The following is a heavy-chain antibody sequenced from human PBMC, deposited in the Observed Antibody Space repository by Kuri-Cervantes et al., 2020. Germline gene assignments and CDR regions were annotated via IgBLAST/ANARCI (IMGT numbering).Heavy chain of an antibody. V-gene: IGHV3-48*02. CDR1: GFTFSSYS. CDR2: ISSSTSTI. J-gene: IGHJ5*02. Sequence: GESMXISXAASGFTFSSYSMNWVRQAPGKGLEWVSYISSSTSTIYYADSMKGRFTISRDNANNSQFRQMISLRDEDTAVYYCARVLANDFWPSQRDGWFDPWGQGTLVTVSS. D-gene: IGHD3-3*01. CDR3: ARVLANDFWPSQRDGWFDP.